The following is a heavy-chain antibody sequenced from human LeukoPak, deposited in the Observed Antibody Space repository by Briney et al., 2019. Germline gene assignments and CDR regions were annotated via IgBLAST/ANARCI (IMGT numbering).Heavy chain of an antibody. CDR3: ASGVIIATAGSLDY. D-gene: IGHD6-13*01. CDR1: GFTFSSYS. CDR2: IGTGSSYK. J-gene: IGHJ4*02. Sequence: GGSLRLSCAASGFTFSSYSMNWVRQAPGKGPEWVSSIGTGSSYKNYVDSVRGRFTISRDNAKNSLYLQMNSLRAEDTAVYYCASGVIIATAGSLDYWGQGTLVTVSS. V-gene: IGHV3-21*01.